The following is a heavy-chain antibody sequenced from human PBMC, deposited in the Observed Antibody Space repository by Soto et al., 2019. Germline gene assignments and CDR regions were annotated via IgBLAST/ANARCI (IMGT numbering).Heavy chain of an antibody. CDR3: ARMWFGEFYYFDY. D-gene: IGHD3-10*01. Sequence: QVTLKESGPVLVKPTETLTLTCTVSGFSLSNARMGVSWIRQPPGKALEWLAHIFSNDEKSYSTSLKSRLTISKDTSKSQVVLTMTNMDPVVTATYYCARMWFGEFYYFDYWGQGTLVTVSS. J-gene: IGHJ4*02. CDR2: IFSNDEK. V-gene: IGHV2-26*01. CDR1: GFSLSNARMG.